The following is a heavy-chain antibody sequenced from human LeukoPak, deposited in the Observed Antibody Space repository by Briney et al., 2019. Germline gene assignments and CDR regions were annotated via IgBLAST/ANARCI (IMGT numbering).Heavy chain of an antibody. Sequence: ASVTVSCKASGYTFTGYYMHWVRQAPAQGLEWMGWINPNSGGTNYAPTFQGRVTMTRYTSISTAFMELSRLRSDDAAVYYCSRGRSGSYFPHWSNNWFDAWGQGTLVTVSS. J-gene: IGHJ5*01. CDR3: SRGRSGSYFPHWSNNWFDA. V-gene: IGHV1-2*02. D-gene: IGHD1-26*01. CDR1: GYTFTGYY. CDR2: INPNSGGT.